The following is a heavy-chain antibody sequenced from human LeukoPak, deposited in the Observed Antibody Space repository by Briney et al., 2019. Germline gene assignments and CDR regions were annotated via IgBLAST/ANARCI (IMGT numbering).Heavy chain of an antibody. Sequence: KASETLSLTCGVYGGSFSEYCWTWIRQPPGKGLEWIGEINHSGSTNYNPSLKSRVTISVDTSKNQFSLKLSSVTAADTAVYYCARIYCGGDCRGYYYHYYMDVWGKGTTVTISS. D-gene: IGHD2-21*02. CDR1: GGSFSEYC. CDR2: INHSGST. V-gene: IGHV4-34*01. CDR3: ARIYCGGDCRGYYYHYYMDV. J-gene: IGHJ6*03.